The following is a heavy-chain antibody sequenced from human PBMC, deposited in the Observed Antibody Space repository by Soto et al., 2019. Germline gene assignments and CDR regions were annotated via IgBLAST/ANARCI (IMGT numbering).Heavy chain of an antibody. CDR1: GSTFTGYY. CDR2: INPNSGGT. Sequence: ASVKVSCKASGSTFTGYYMHWVRQAPGQGLEWMGWINPNSGGTNYAQKFQGRVTMTRDTSISTAYMELSRLRSDDTAVYYCARGARGPYNWNRGYYYYGMDVWGQGTTVTVSS. D-gene: IGHD1-20*01. V-gene: IGHV1-2*02. J-gene: IGHJ6*02. CDR3: ARGARGPYNWNRGYYYYGMDV.